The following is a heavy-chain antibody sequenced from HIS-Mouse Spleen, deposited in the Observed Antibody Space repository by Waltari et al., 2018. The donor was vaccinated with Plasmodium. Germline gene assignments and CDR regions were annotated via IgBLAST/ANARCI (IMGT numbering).Heavy chain of an antibody. Sequence: QVQLQQWGAGLLKPSETLSLTCAVYGGSFSGYYWSWIRQPPGKGLEWIGEINHSGSPNYNPSLKSRVTISVDTSKNQFSLKLSSVTAADTAVYYCARGPGYSSGWYYFDYWGQGTLVTVSS. D-gene: IGHD6-19*01. CDR2: INHSGSP. V-gene: IGHV4-34*01. J-gene: IGHJ4*02. CDR3: ARGPGYSSGWYYFDY. CDR1: GGSFSGYY.